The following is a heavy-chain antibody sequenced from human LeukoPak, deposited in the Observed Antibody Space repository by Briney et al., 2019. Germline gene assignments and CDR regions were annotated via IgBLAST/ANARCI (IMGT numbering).Heavy chain of an antibody. CDR2: IYSGGST. D-gene: IGHD6-13*01. J-gene: IGHJ6*03. V-gene: IGHV3-66*02. CDR3: ARDRGIAAPMDV. CDR1: GFTVSSNY. Sequence: GGSLRLSCAASGFTVSSNYMSWVRQAPGKGLEWVSVIYSGGSTYYADSVKGRFTISRDNSKNTLYLQMSSLRAEDTAVYYCARDRGIAAPMDVWGKGTTVTVSS.